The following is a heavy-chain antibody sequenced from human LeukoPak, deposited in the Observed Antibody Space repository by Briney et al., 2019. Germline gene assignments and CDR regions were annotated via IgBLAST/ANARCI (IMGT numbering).Heavy chain of an antibody. D-gene: IGHD5-18*01. Sequence: SETLSLTCTVSGGSISSYYWSWIRQPAGKGLEWIGRIYTSGSTNHNPSLKSRVTISVDTSKNQFSLKLSSVTAADTAVYYCARAGYSYGWYYFDYWGQGTLVTVSS. CDR2: IYTSGST. CDR1: GGSISSYY. J-gene: IGHJ4*02. CDR3: ARAGYSYGWYYFDY. V-gene: IGHV4-4*07.